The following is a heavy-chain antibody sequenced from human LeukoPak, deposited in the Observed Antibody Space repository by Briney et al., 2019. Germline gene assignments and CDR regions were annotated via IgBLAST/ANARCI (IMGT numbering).Heavy chain of an antibody. V-gene: IGHV3-11*06. D-gene: IGHD5-24*01. CDR1: GFTFSDYY. CDR2: ISSSSSYI. J-gene: IGHJ4*02. Sequence: GGSLRLSCAASGFTFSDYYMSWIRQAPGKGLEWVSSISSSSSYIYYADSVKGRFTISRDNAKNSLYLQMNSLRAEDTAVYYCAREGREMATVGNDYWGQGTLVTVSS. CDR3: AREGREMATVGNDY.